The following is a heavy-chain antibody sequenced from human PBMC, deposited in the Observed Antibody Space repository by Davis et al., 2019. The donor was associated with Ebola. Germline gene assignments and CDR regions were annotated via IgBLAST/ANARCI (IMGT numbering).Heavy chain of an antibody. CDR2: IWYDGSNK. D-gene: IGHD4-17*01. J-gene: IGHJ4*02. Sequence: GGSLRLSCAASGFTFSSYGMHWVRQAPGKGLEWVAVIWYDGSNKYYADSVKGRFTISRDNSKNTLYLQMNSLRAEDTAVYYCARVFTSGDSDYWGQGTLVTVSS. CDR1: GFTFSSYG. V-gene: IGHV3-33*01. CDR3: ARVFTSGDSDY.